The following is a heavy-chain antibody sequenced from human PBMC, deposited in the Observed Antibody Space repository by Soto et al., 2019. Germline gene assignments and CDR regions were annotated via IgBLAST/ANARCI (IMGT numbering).Heavy chain of an antibody. J-gene: IGHJ4*02. V-gene: IGHV4-59*01. CDR1: GGSISGYY. Sequence: PSETLSLTCTVSGGSISGYYWSWIRQPPGKGLEWIGYIYYSGSSNYNPSLKSRVTIPLDTSKNQFSLRLRSVTAADTAVYYCARARYDSSGYYYFDYWGQGXLVTVYS. CDR2: IYYSGSS. CDR3: ARARYDSSGYYYFDY. D-gene: IGHD3-22*01.